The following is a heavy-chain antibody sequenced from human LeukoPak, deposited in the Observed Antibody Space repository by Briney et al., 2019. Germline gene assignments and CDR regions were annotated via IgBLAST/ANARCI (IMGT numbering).Heavy chain of an antibody. J-gene: IGHJ3*02. V-gene: IGHV1-2*02. CDR2: INPNSGGT. CDR1: GYTFTGYY. D-gene: IGHD5-18*01. CDR3: ARGRSWVQLWLLDAFDI. Sequence: GASVKVSCKASGYTFTGYYMHWVRQAPGQGLEWMGWINPNSGGTNYAQKFQGRVTMTRDTSISTAYMELSSLRSEDTAVYYCARGRSWVQLWLLDAFDIWGQGTMVTVSS.